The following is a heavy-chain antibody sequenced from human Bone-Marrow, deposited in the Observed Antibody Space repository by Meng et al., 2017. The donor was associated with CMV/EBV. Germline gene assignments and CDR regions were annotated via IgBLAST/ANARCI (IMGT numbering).Heavy chain of an antibody. CDR1: GYTFTGYY. CDR3: ARGWKGGGLEYGMDV. J-gene: IGHJ6*02. D-gene: IGHD1-1*01. CDR2: INPNRGGT. Sequence: ASVKVSCKASGYTFTGYYMHWVRQAPGQGLEWMGWINPNRGGTNYAQKFQGRVTMTRDTSISTAYMGLSRLRSDDTAVYYCARGWKGGGLEYGMDVWGQGTTVTGSS. V-gene: IGHV1-2*02.